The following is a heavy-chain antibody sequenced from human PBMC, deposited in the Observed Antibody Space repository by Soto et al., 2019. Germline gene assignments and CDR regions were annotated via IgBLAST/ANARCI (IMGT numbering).Heavy chain of an antibody. Sequence: QVQLQQWAAGLLKPSETLSLTCAVYGGSFSGYYWSWIRQPPGKGLEWIGEINHSGSTNYNPSLKSGVTISVDTSKNQFSQKLSSVTAADTAVYYCAREIGVVAYDYWGQGTLVTVSS. CDR1: GGSFSGYY. V-gene: IGHV4-34*01. D-gene: IGHD3-22*01. J-gene: IGHJ4*02. CDR2: INHSGST. CDR3: AREIGVVAYDY.